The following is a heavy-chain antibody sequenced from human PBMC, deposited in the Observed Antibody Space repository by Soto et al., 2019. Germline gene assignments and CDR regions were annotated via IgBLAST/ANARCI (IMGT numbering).Heavy chain of an antibody. CDR3: AHSQAPYDSSGYYRTRFDY. V-gene: IGHV2-5*02. CDR2: IYWDDDK. Sequence: QITLKESGPTLVKPTQTLTLTCTFSGFSLSTSGVGVGWIRQPPGKALEWLALIYWDDDKRYSPSLKSRLTITKDTSKNQVVLTMTTMDPVDTATYYCAHSQAPYDSSGYYRTRFDYWGQGTLVTVSS. J-gene: IGHJ4*02. CDR1: GFSLSTSGVG. D-gene: IGHD3-22*01.